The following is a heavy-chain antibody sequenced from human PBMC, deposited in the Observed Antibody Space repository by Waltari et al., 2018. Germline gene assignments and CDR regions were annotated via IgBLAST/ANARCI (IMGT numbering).Heavy chain of an antibody. CDR2: IRSEGDGGTT. CDR3: TRARRDLTHDY. CDR1: GFTFGDYA. Sequence: EVQLVESGGGLVQPGRSLRLSCTTSGFTFGDYAMSWVRQAPGKGRGWVGFIRSEGDGGTTEYAASVKDRFIISRDNSKSIAYLQMNSLKTEDTAVYYCTRARRDLTHDYWGQGTLVTVSS. V-gene: IGHV3-49*04. J-gene: IGHJ4*02.